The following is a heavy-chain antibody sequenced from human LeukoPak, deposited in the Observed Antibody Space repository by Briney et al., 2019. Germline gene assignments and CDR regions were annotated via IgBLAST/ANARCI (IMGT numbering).Heavy chain of an antibody. CDR1: GFTFSTYG. CDR3: ARDPTYYYDTYGMDV. J-gene: IGHJ6*02. Sequence: GGSLRLSCAASGFTFSTYGMHWVRQAPGKGLEWVAVIWNDASHDNYADSVRGRFTISRDNSKNTLSLQMNSLRAEDTAVYYCARDPTYYYDTYGMDVWGQGTTVTVSS. V-gene: IGHV3-33*08. CDR2: IWNDASHD.